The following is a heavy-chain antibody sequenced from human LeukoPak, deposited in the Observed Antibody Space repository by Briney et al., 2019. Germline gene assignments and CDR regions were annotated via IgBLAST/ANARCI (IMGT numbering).Heavy chain of an antibody. Sequence: GGSLRLSCVASGFTFGKYWMSWVRQAPGKGLEWVANIKLDGSEKNYVDSVKGRFTISRDNTKNSLYLQMNSMRVEDTAVFYCARDQYDTWSRRGNFDSWGQGTLVIVSS. CDR3: ARDQYDTWSRRGNFDS. D-gene: IGHD3-3*01. CDR1: GFTFGKYW. J-gene: IGHJ4*02. CDR2: IKLDGSEK. V-gene: IGHV3-7*03.